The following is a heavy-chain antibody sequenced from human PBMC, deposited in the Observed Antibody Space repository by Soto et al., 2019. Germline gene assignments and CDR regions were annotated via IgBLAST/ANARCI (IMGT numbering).Heavy chain of an antibody. CDR1: GDSVSSNSAA. Sequence: SPTLSLTCAISGDSVSSNSAAWNWIRQSPSRGLEWLGRTYYRSKWYNDYAISVKSRITINPDTSKNQFSLQLSSVIPEDTAVYYCARAHLGSHRYTLEPFDPWSQGTLVTVS. CDR3: ARAHLGSHRYTLEPFDP. CDR2: TYYRSKWYN. V-gene: IGHV6-1*01. D-gene: IGHD1-1*01. J-gene: IGHJ5*02.